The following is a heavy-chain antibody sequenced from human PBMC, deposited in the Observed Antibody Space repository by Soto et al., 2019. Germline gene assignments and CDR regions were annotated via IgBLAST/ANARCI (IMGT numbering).Heavy chain of an antibody. D-gene: IGHD3-10*01. CDR1: GFTFDDYA. J-gene: IGHJ5*01. CDR2: ISWNSGNI. CDR3: AKATRRFGEFNWFES. V-gene: IGHV3-9*01. Sequence: EVQLVESGGGLVQPGRSLRLSCAASGFTFDDYAMHWVRQAPGRGLEWVSGISWNSGNIDYADSVKGRFTISRDNAKNSLDLQMNSLRGEDTALYYCAKATRRFGEFNWFESWGQGTLVTVSS.